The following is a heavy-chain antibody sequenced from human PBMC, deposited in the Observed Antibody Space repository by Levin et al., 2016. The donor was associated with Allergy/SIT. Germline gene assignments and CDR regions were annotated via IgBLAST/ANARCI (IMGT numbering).Heavy chain of an antibody. Sequence: WIRQPPGKGLEWIGSIYYSGSTYYNPSLKSRVTISVDTSKNQFSLKLSSVNAADTAVYYCARIHYDILTPGEMNYYYYMDVWGKGTTVTVSS. J-gene: IGHJ6*03. V-gene: IGHV4-39*07. CDR3: ARIHYDILTPGEMNYYYYMDV. CDR2: IYYSGST. D-gene: IGHD3-9*01.